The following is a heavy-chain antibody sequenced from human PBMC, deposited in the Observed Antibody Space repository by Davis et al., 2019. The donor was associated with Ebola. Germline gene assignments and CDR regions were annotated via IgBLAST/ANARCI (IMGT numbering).Heavy chain of an antibody. V-gene: IGHV1-46*01. CDR3: AREEGQLWNEQYYGMDV. Sequence: AASVKVSCKASGYTFTTYYIHWVRQAPGQGLEWMGIINPSGGRTTSAQKFQGRVTMTRDTSTSTVYIEMSSLRSEDTAVYYCAREEGQLWNEQYYGMDVWGKGTTVTVTS. D-gene: IGHD5-18*01. J-gene: IGHJ6*04. CDR1: GYTFTTYY. CDR2: INPSGGRT.